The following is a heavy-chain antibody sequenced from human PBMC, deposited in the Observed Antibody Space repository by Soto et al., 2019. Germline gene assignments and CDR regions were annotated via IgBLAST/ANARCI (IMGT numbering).Heavy chain of an antibody. Sequence: SAKVSFETYVYTFTSSGISWVRQAPGQGLEWMGWISAYNGNTNYAQKLQGRVTMTTDTSTSTAYMELRSLRSDDTAVYYCARLSIAAAGTEFDHWGQGTLVTVSS. D-gene: IGHD6-13*01. CDR3: ARLSIAAAGTEFDH. CDR2: ISAYNGNT. CDR1: VYTFTSSG. J-gene: IGHJ4*02. V-gene: IGHV1-18*01.